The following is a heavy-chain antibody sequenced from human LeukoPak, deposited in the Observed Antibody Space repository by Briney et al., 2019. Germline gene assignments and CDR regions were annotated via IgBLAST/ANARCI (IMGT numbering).Heavy chain of an antibody. CDR1: GYTFTGYY. J-gene: IGHJ4*02. V-gene: IGHV1-2*02. CDR3: AKGSGASRPYYLDY. CDR2: INPNSGGT. D-gene: IGHD3-10*01. Sequence: PLASVKVSCKASGYTFTGYYMHWVRQAPGQGLEWMGWINPNSGGTNFAQKFQGRVTMTRDTSISTAYMELTSLTAEDTAVYYCAKGSGASRPYYLDYWGRGTLVTVSS.